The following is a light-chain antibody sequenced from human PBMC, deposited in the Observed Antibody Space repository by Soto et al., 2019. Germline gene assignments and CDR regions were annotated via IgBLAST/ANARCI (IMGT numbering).Light chain of an antibody. Sequence: DIQMTQSPSSLSASVGDRVTITCQASQDIFNYLNWYQQKPGKAPKLLIYEASTLETGVPSRFSGGGSGTHFTFTISSLQPEDFATYYCQQYIYLPLTVGGGTKVDIK. J-gene: IGKJ4*01. CDR2: EAS. CDR1: QDIFNY. V-gene: IGKV1-33*01. CDR3: QQYIYLPLT.